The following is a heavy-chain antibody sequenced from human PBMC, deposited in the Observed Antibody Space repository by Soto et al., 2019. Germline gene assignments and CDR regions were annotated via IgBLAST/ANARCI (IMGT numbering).Heavy chain of an antibody. J-gene: IGHJ4*02. CDR1: GYTFTSYA. CDR2: INAGNGNT. CDR3: ARRLAYCGGDCYAFDY. Sequence: ASVKVSCKASGYTFTSYAMHWVHQAPGQRLEWMGWINAGNGNTKYSQKFQGRVTITRDTSASTAYMELSSLRSEDTAVYYCARRLAYCGGDCYAFDYWGQGTLVTVSS. V-gene: IGHV1-3*01. D-gene: IGHD2-21*02.